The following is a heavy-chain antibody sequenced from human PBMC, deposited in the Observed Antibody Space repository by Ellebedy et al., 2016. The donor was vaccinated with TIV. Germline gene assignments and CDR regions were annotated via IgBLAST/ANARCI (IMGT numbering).Heavy chain of an antibody. CDR2: IYYTGST. V-gene: IGHV4-39*01. CDR1: GDSISRSSYY. Sequence: SETLSLTCTVSGDSISRSSYYWGWIRQPPGKGLEWIGSIYYTGSTDYNPSLKSRVAISADTSKNQFSLRLSSVTAAYTAVYYCARWFGELLYVRWFDPWGQGILVTVSS. D-gene: IGHD3-10*01. CDR3: ARWFGELLYVRWFDP. J-gene: IGHJ5*02.